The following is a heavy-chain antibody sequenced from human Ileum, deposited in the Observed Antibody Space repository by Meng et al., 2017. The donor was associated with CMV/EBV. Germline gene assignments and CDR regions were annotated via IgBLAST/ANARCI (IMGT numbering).Heavy chain of an antibody. Sequence: PSDALSLTCAVEGGSFSGYYWSWIRQPPGKGLEWIGEINHSGSTNYNPSLKSRVTISVDTSKNQFSLKLSSVTAADTAVYYCARGVAGGPFDYWGQGTLVTVSS. CDR2: INHSGST. CDR1: GGSFSGYY. V-gene: IGHV4-34*01. CDR3: ARGVAGGPFDY. D-gene: IGHD2-15*01. J-gene: IGHJ4*02.